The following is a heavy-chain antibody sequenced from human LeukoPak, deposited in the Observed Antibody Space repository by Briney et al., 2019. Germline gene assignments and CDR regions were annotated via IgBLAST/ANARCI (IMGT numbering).Heavy chain of an antibody. D-gene: IGHD5-18*01. Sequence: ASVKVSCKASGYTFTSYAMNWVRQAPGQGLEWMGWINTNTGNPTYAQGFTGRFVFSLDTSVSTAYLQISSLKAEDTAVYYGASGASRKHLWNAFDIWGQGTMVTVSS. CDR1: GYTFTSYA. J-gene: IGHJ3*02. CDR2: INTNTGNP. V-gene: IGHV7-4-1*02. CDR3: ASGASRKHLWNAFDI.